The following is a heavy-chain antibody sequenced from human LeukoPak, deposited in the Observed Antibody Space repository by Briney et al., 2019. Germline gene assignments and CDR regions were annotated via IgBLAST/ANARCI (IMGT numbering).Heavy chain of an antibody. CDR1: GFTFSTYG. V-gene: IGHV3-30*18. J-gene: IGHJ5*02. CDR3: AKADCSTTSCYFDP. Sequence: PGGSLRLSCAASGFTFSTYGMHWVRQAPGKGLEWVAVMPYDGSDKYYADSVKGRFTISRDNSKNTLYLQMNSLRAEDTAVYYCAKADCSTTSCYFDPWGQGTLVTVSS. CDR2: MPYDGSDK. D-gene: IGHD2-2*01.